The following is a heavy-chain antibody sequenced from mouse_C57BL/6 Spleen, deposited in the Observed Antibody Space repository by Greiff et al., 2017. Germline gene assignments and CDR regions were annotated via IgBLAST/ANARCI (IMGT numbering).Heavy chain of an antibody. V-gene: IGHV1-80*01. CDR3: ARRDWDGFDY. J-gene: IGHJ2*01. D-gene: IGHD4-1*01. CDR2: IYPGDGDT. Sequence: QVQLKESGAELVKPGASVKISCKASGYAFSSYWMNWVKQRPGKGLEWIGQIYPGDGDTNYNGKFKGKATLTADKSSSTAYMQLSSLTSEDSAVYFCARRDWDGFDYWGQGTTLTVSS. CDR1: GYAFSSYW.